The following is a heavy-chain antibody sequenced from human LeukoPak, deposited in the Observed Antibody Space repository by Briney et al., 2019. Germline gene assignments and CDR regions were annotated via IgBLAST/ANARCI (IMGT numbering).Heavy chain of an antibody. CDR1: GFTFSSYG. CDR2: ISYGGSNK. CDR3: AKDRGYEVVFDP. J-gene: IGHJ5*02. Sequence: PGRSLRLSCAASGFTFSSYGMHWVRQAPGKGLEWVAVISYGGSNKFYADSVKGRFTISRDNSKKTLYLQMNSLRIEDTALYYCAKDRGYEVVFDPWGQGTLVAVSS. D-gene: IGHD5-12*01. V-gene: IGHV3-30*18.